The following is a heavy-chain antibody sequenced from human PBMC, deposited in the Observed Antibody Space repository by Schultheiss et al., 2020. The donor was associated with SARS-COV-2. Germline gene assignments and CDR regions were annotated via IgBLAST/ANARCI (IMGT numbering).Heavy chain of an antibody. CDR2: ISGSGGST. CDR1: GFTFSSYA. D-gene: IGHD3-3*01. V-gene: IGHV3-23*01. J-gene: IGHJ4*02. Sequence: GESLKISCAASGFTFSSYAMSWVRQAPGKGLEWVSAISGSGGSTYYADSVKGRFTISRDNSKNTLYLQMNSLRAEDTAVYYCAKERRLTIFGVVITLAPTAFDYWGQGTLVTVSS. CDR3: AKERRLTIFGVVITLAPTAFDY.